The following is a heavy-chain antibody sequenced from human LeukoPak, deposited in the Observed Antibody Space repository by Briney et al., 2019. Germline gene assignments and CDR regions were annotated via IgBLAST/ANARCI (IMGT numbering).Heavy chain of an antibody. V-gene: IGHV3-23*01. CDR2: ISNSGDST. CDR1: GLTLSGYA. D-gene: IGHD6-13*01. Sequence: GGSLRLSCVASGLTLSGYAMSWVRQAPGKGLEWVSAISNSGDSTYYADSVKGRFVISRDNSINTLYLQMNSLRAEDTALYYCAKPWYSGPVDYWGQGALVTVSS. CDR3: AKPWYSGPVDY. J-gene: IGHJ4*02.